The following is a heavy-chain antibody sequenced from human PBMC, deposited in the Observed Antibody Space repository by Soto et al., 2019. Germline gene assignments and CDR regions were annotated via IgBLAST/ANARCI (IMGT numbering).Heavy chain of an antibody. J-gene: IGHJ4*02. CDR1: GYPFTSYA. Sequence: DSGKVCFKASGYPFTSYAMHWVRQAPGQRLEWMGWINAGNGNTKYSQKFQGRVTITRDTSASTAYMELSSLRSEDTAVYYCASYPLHDILPGYYDYWGQGTMVTVSS. CDR3: ASYPLHDILPGYYDY. V-gene: IGHV1-3*01. D-gene: IGHD3-9*01. CDR2: INAGNGNT.